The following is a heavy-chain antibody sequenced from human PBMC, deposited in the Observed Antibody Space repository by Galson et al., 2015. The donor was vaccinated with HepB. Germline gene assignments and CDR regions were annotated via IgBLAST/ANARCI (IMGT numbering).Heavy chain of an antibody. Sequence: LRLSCAASGFTFSDYYMSWIRQAPGKGLEWVSYISSSSSTIYYADSVKGRFTISRDNAKNSLYLQMKSLRDEDTAVYYCATAHLDYYDSSGYYNYWGQGTLVTVSS. CDR2: ISSSSSTI. CDR3: ATAHLDYYDSSGYYNY. D-gene: IGHD3-22*01. CDR1: GFTFSDYY. V-gene: IGHV3-11*04. J-gene: IGHJ4*02.